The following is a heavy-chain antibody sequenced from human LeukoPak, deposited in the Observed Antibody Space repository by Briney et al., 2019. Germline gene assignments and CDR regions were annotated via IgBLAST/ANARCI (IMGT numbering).Heavy chain of an antibody. CDR2: IYYSGST. V-gene: IGHV4-39*01. Sequence: SETLSLTCTVSGGSISSSSYYWGWIRQPPGKGLEWIGSIYYSGSTYYNPSLKSRVTISVDTSKNQFSLKLSTVTAADTAVYYCARKRVVPAAMTSLDENSSYYGMDVWGQGTTVTVS. CDR1: GGSISSSSYY. D-gene: IGHD2-2*01. J-gene: IGHJ6*02. CDR3: ARKRVVPAAMTSLDENSSYYGMDV.